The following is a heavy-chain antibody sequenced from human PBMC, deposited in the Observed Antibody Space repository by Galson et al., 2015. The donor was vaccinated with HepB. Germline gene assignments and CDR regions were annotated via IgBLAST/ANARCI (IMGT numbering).Heavy chain of an antibody. CDR1: GYIFTSYC. CDR3: TSRPDQWLGPFDY. D-gene: IGHD6-19*01. J-gene: IGHJ4*02. Sequence: SVKVSCKASGYIFTSYCVNWVRQAPGQGLERLGWINTKTGDLSYAPGFTGRFVFSLDTSVSTAYLQITNLKAEDTAVYYCTSRPDQWLGPFDYWGQGTLITVSS. CDR2: INTKTGDL. V-gene: IGHV7-4-1*02.